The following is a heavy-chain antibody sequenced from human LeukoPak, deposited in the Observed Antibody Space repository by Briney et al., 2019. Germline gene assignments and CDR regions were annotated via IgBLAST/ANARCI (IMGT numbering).Heavy chain of an antibody. D-gene: IGHD2-8*02. CDR3: ARVGTDDAFDI. Sequence: GGSLRLSCAASRFTFNSYSMNWVRQAPGKGLEWVSSISSSSSYIYYADSVKGRFTISRDNAKNSLYLQMNSLRAEDTAVYYCARVGTDDAFDIWGQGTMVTVSS. CDR2: ISSSSSYI. V-gene: IGHV3-21*01. J-gene: IGHJ3*02. CDR1: RFTFNSYS.